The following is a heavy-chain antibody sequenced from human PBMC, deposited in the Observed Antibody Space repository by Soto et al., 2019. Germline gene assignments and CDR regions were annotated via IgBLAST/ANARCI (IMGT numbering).Heavy chain of an antibody. CDR3: ARHRYCSGGSCYHLDNWFDP. CDR2: IHYSGGT. D-gene: IGHD2-15*01. CDR1: GGSISTSGYS. V-gene: IGHV4-39*01. Sequence: SETLSLTCTVSGGSISTSGYSWGWIRQPPGKGLEWIGSIHYSGGTYYNPPLKSRVTMSVDTSKNHFSLKLSSVTAADTAVYYCARHRYCSGGSCYHLDNWFDPWGQGTLVTVS. J-gene: IGHJ5*02.